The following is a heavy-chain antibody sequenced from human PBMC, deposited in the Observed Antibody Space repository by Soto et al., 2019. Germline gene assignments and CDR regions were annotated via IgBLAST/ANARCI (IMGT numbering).Heavy chain of an antibody. Sequence: ASVKVSCTVSGYTLTELSMHWVRQAPGKGLEWMGGFDPEDGETIYAQKFQGRVTMTEDTSTDTAYMELSSLRSEDTAVYYCATEMITFGGVIASFDYWGQGTLVTVSS. CDR1: GYTLTELS. CDR2: FDPEDGET. V-gene: IGHV1-24*01. J-gene: IGHJ4*02. CDR3: ATEMITFGGVIASFDY. D-gene: IGHD3-16*02.